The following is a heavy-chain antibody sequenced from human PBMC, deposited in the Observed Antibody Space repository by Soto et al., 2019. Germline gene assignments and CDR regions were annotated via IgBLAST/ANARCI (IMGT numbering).Heavy chain of an antibody. Sequence: GWSLRLSCASSVFTFISYAMHWVRQAPGKGLEWVAVISYDGSNKYYADSVKGRFTISRDNSKNTLYLQMNSLRAEDTAVYYCARVMVVAGTGYWGQGTLVTVSS. CDR2: ISYDGSNK. J-gene: IGHJ4*02. CDR1: VFTFISYA. V-gene: IGHV3-30-3*01. CDR3: ARVMVVAGTGY. D-gene: IGHD6-19*01.